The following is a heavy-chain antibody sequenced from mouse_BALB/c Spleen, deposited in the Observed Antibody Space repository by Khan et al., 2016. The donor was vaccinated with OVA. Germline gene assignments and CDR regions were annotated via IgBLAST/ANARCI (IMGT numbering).Heavy chain of an antibody. J-gene: IGHJ2*01. V-gene: IGHV1-7*01. CDR2: INLSSGHT. Sequence: QVQLQQSGAELAKSGAAVKMSCKAFGYNFSTYWIHWVKQRPGLGLEWIGNINLSSGHTNYNQRFNDKATITADKSSSTAYMLLISLTSEDSTVYYCAKDRISYWGRGTTLTVSS. CDR3: AKDRISY. CDR1: GYNFSTYW.